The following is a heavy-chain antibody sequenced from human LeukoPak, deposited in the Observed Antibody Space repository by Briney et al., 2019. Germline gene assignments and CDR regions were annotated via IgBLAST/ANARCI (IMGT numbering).Heavy chain of an antibody. J-gene: IGHJ4*02. CDR3: TRDRIMTDF. CDR1: GFTFSSYW. D-gene: IGHD2-15*01. Sequence: GGSLRLSCVGSGFTFSSYWMHWVRQAPGKGLGWVSFIRNKASGGTTEHAASVRGRFTTSRDDSKSIAYLQMNSLKTEDTALYYCTRDRIMTDFWGQGTLVTVSS. CDR2: IRNKASGGTT. V-gene: IGHV3-49*04.